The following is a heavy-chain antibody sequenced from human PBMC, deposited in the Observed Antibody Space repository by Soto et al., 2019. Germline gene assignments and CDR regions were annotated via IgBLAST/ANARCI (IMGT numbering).Heavy chain of an antibody. J-gene: IGHJ4*02. V-gene: IGHV3-23*01. CDR3: AKDKERGGYDSDFDS. CDR1: GFTFGTYG. Sequence: EVQLLESGGGLIQPGGSLRLSCAASGFTFGTYGMGWVRQAPGKGLEWVSTITNGNTYYAASVKGRFTISRDNSKNTLNLQMSSLKAEDTALYYCAKDKERGGYDSDFDSWGQGTLVTVSS. CDR2: ITNGNT. D-gene: IGHD3-3*01.